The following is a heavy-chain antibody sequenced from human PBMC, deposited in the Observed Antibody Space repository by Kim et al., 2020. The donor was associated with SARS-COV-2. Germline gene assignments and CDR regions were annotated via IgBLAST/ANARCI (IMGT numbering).Heavy chain of an antibody. V-gene: IGHV4-31*02. J-gene: IGHJ4*02. Sequence: PSHKSRITISVDTSKNPFSLKLSSVTAADTAVYYCARDGWKAATGNKESNWGQGTLVTVSS. D-gene: IGHD6-13*01. CDR3: ARDGWKAATGNKESN.